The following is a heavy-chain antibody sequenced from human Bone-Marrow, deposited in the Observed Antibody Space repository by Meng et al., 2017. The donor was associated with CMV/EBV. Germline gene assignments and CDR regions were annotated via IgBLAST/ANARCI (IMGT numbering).Heavy chain of an antibody. Sequence: GGSLRLSCAASGFSFNIYAMHWVRQAPGKGLEWVAFIRNDGSSKHYTDSVKGRFTISRDNSENTLFLQLNSLRAEDTAIYYCANLDDDETAKNAFDVWGQGTMVTVSS. CDR1: GFSFNIYA. V-gene: IGHV3-30*02. D-gene: IGHD1-14*01. J-gene: IGHJ3*01. CDR3: ANLDDDETAKNAFDV. CDR2: IRNDGSSK.